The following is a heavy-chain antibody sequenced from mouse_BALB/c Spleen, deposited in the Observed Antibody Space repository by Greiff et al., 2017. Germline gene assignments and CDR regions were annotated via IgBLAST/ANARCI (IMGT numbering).Heavy chain of an antibody. CDR1: GYTFTSYW. CDR3: ARTGGMITYYAMDY. CDR2: IAPGSGST. Sequence: DLVKPGASVKLSCKASGYTFTSYWINWIKQRPGQGLEWIGRIAPGSGSTYYNEMFKGKATLTVDTSSSTAYIQLSSLSSEDSAVYFCARTGGMITYYAMDYWGQGTSVTVSS. V-gene: IGHV1S41*01. D-gene: IGHD2-4*01. J-gene: IGHJ4*01.